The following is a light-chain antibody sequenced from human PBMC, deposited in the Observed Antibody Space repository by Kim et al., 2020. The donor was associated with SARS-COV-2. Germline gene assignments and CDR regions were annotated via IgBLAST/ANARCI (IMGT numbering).Light chain of an antibody. J-gene: IGKJ2*01. CDR1: HYISNR. V-gene: IGKV1-33*01. CDR2: DAS. CDR3: QQYDDLPYT. Sequence: SSAVGDRVTLTCQATHYISNRLNWYQQKSGQAPKLLIYDASNLETGVPSRFSGTGSGTHFTLAISSLDPEDIATYCCQQYDDLPYTFGQGTKLEI.